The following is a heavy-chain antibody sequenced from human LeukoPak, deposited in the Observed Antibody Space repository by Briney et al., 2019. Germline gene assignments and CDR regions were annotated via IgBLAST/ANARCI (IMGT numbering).Heavy chain of an antibody. CDR2: INHSGST. Sequence: SETLSLTCAVYGGSFSGYYWSWIRQPPGKGLEWIGEINHSGSTNYNPPLKSRVTISVDTSKNQFSLKLSSVTAADTAVYYCARGGENYDYVWGSYRYSPYFDYWGQGTLVTVSS. V-gene: IGHV4-34*01. CDR1: GGSFSGYY. D-gene: IGHD3-16*02. J-gene: IGHJ4*02. CDR3: ARGGENYDYVWGSYRYSPYFDY.